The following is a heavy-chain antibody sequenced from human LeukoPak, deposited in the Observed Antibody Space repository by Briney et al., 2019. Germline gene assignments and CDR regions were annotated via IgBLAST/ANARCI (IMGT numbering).Heavy chain of an antibody. CDR1: GYSFTSYA. CDR2: INTDTGKP. D-gene: IGHD4-23*01. J-gene: IGHJ4*02. V-gene: IGHV7-4-1*02. CDR3: ARGYAGNSFEFEF. Sequence: GASVKVSCKASGYSFTSYAMNWVRQAPGQGLEWMGWINTDTGKPTYAQGFSGRFVFSLDASVSTAYVEIIGLKTEDTARYYCARGYAGNSFEFEFWGQGTLVIVSS.